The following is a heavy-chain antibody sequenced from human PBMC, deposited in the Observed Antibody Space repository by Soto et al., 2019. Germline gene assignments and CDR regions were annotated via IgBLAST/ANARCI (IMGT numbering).Heavy chain of an antibody. V-gene: IGHV4-30-4*01. D-gene: IGHD4-4*01. CDR3: ALYSNYPGPLRTRSPGYFDY. CDR2: IYYSGST. Sequence: PSETLSLTCTVSGGSISSGDYYWSWIRQPPGKGLEWIGYIYYSGSTYYNPSLKSRVTISVDTSKNQFSLKLSSVTAADTAVYYCALYSNYPGPLRTRSPGYFDYWGQGTLVTVSS. CDR1: GGSISSGDYY. J-gene: IGHJ4*02.